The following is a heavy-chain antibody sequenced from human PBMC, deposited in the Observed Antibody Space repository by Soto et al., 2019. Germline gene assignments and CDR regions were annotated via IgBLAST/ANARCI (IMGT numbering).Heavy chain of an antibody. CDR1: GYTFTSYG. Sequence: ASAKVSCKASGYTFTSYGISWVRQAPGQGLEWMGWISAYNGNTNYAQKLQGRVTMTTDTSTSTAYMELRSLRSDDTAVYYCARDRGDIVVVPAAGTDYYYYGMDVWGQGTTVTVSS. CDR3: ARDRGDIVVVPAAGTDYYYYGMDV. V-gene: IGHV1-18*01. CDR2: ISAYNGNT. D-gene: IGHD2-2*01. J-gene: IGHJ6*02.